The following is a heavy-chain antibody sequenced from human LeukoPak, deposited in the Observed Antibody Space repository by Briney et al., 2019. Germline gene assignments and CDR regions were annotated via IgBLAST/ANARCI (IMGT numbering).Heavy chain of an antibody. Sequence: GRSLRLSCAASGFTFSSYGTHWVRQAPGKGLEWVAVIWYDGSNKYYADSVKGRFTISRDNSKNTLYLQMNSLRAEDTAVYYCARASEVMPFDYWGQGTLVTVSS. CDR3: ARASEVMPFDY. D-gene: IGHD3-16*01. CDR2: IWYDGSNK. CDR1: GFTFSSYG. J-gene: IGHJ4*02. V-gene: IGHV3-33*01.